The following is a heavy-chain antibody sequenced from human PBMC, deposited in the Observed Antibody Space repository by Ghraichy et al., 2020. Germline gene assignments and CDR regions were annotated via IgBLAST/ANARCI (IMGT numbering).Heavy chain of an antibody. CDR2: ISSSSKYI. D-gene: IGHD3-22*01. J-gene: IGHJ4*02. V-gene: IGHV3-21*01. Sequence: GGSLRLSCAASGFTFSNYNMNWVRQAPGEGLEWVSSISSSSKYIYHADSVKGRFAISRDNAKNSLYLQMNSLRAEDTAVYYCARGLYDSSGYYFPDHWGQGTLVTVSS. CDR3: ARGLYDSSGYYFPDH. CDR1: GFTFSNYN.